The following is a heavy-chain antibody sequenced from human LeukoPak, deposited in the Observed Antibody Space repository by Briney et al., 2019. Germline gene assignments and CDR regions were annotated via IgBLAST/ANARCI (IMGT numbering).Heavy chain of an antibody. V-gene: IGHV3-7*01. D-gene: IGHD3-10*01. CDR1: GFTFSSYA. CDR2: IKQDGSAT. J-gene: IGHJ4*02. CDR3: ARHLWFGELSSLDY. Sequence: PGGSLRLSCAASGFTFSSYAMHWVRQAPGKGLEWVANIKQDGSATYYVDSVKGRFTISRDNAKNSLYLQMNSLRDEDTAVYYCARHLWFGELSSLDYWGQGTLVTVSS.